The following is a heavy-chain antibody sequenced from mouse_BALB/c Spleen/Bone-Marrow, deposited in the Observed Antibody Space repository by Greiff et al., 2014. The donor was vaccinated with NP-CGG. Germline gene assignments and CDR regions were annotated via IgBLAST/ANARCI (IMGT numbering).Heavy chain of an antibody. CDR3: ARGIYYYGSSCAY. Sequence: EVKLMESGGGLVQPGGSLKLSCAASGFTFSSYTMSWVRQTPEKRLEWVAYISNGGGSTYYPDTVKGRFTISRDNAKSTLYLQMSSLKSEDTAMYYCARGIYYYGSSCAYWGQGTLVTVSA. J-gene: IGHJ3*01. D-gene: IGHD1-1*01. V-gene: IGHV5-12-2*01. CDR1: GFTFSSYT. CDR2: ISNGGGST.